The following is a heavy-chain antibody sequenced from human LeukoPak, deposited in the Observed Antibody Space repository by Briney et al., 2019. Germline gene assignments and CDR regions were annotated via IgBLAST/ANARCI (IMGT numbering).Heavy chain of an antibody. J-gene: IGHJ4*02. CDR2: IIPILGIA. CDR1: GGTFSSYA. Sequence: GSSVKVSCKASGGTFSSYAISWVRQAPGQGLEWMGRIIPILGIANYAQKFQGRVTITADKSTSTAYMELSSLRSEDTAVYYCARVRSSGEPHLDFWGQGTLVTVSS. CDR3: ARVRSSGEPHLDF. V-gene: IGHV1-69*04. D-gene: IGHD3-10*01.